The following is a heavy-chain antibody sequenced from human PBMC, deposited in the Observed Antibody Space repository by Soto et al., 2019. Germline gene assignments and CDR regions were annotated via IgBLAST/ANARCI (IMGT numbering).Heavy chain of an antibody. D-gene: IGHD3-22*01. CDR1: GFSFSRYT. CDR2: ISSSSSYI. J-gene: IGHJ4*02. CDR3: ARDYYKYYDSSGYYRSPAY. Sequence: GGSLRLSCAASGFSFSRYTMNWGRQAPGKGLEWVSSISSSSSYIYYADSVKGRFTISRDNSRNTLFLQMNSLRAEDTAVYYCARDYYKYYDSSGYYRSPAYWGQGTLVTVSS. V-gene: IGHV3-21*01.